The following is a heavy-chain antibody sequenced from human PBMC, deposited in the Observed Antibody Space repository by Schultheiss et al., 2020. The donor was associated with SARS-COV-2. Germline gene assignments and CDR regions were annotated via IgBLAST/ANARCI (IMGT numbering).Heavy chain of an antibody. Sequence: SCAASGFTFSSYEMNWVRQAPGKGLEWVSFITNSGRTIYYADSVKGRFTISRDNAKNSLYLQMNSLRAEDTAVYYCARDRSHSRSPSFDYWGQGTLVTVSS. V-gene: IGHV3-48*03. CDR1: GFTFSSYE. J-gene: IGHJ4*02. D-gene: IGHD2/OR15-2a*01. CDR2: ITNSGRTI. CDR3: ARDRSHSRSPSFDY.